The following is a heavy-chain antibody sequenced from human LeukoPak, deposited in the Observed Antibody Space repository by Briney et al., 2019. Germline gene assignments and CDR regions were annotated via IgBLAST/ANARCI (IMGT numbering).Heavy chain of an antibody. J-gene: IGHJ4*02. Sequence: PAETLSLTCTVSDASISTSSYYWGWIRQPPGKGLEWIGSIYYSGSTYYNPSLKSRVTISVDQSKNQFSLKLSSVPAAETAVYYCARQGYGGNYDFDYWGQGTLVTVSS. CDR2: IYYSGST. V-gene: IGHV4-39*01. CDR1: DASISTSSYY. D-gene: IGHD4-23*01. CDR3: ARQGYGGNYDFDY.